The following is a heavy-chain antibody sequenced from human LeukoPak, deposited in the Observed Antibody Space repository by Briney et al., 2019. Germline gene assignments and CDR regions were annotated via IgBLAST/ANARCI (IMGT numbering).Heavy chain of an antibody. J-gene: IGHJ4*02. CDR3: AKGGKWDVTPFDY. V-gene: IGHV3-23*01. CDR1: GFTFTSYS. CDR2: ISGGGGST. Sequence: GGSLRLSCAASGFTFTSYSMNWVRQAPGKGLEWVSTISGGGGSTYYADSVKGRFTISRDNSKNTLYLQVYSLRAEDTAVYYCAKGGKWDVTPFDYWGQGTLVTVSS. D-gene: IGHD1-26*01.